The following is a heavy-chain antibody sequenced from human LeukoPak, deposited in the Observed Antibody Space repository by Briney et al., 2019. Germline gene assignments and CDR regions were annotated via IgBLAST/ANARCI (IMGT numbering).Heavy chain of an antibody. Sequence: SETLSLTCTVSGGSISSYYWSWIRQPPGKTLEWIGTVFHSGDTHYNPSLRSRLTFSVDTSNEQFSLKLRSVTAADSAIYYCARTVAEPGYFYYGLGVWGPGSTVTVSS. CDR3: ARTVAEPGYFYYGLGV. CDR1: GGSISSYY. V-gene: IGHV4-59*04. J-gene: IGHJ6*02. D-gene: IGHD1-1*01. CDR2: VFHSGDT.